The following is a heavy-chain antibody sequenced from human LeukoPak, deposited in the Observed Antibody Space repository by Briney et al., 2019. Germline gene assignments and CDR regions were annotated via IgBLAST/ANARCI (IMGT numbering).Heavy chain of an antibody. D-gene: IGHD2-21*02. CDR1: GGSISSYY. J-gene: IGHJ5*02. CDR2: IYHSGST. Sequence: SETLSLTCTVSGGSISSYYWSWIRQPPGKGLEWIGSIYHSGSTYYNPSLKSRVTISVDTSKNQFSLKLSSVTAADTAVYYCAREGHIVVVTAIHNWFDPWGQGTLVTVSS. CDR3: AREGHIVVVTAIHNWFDP. V-gene: IGHV4-38-2*02.